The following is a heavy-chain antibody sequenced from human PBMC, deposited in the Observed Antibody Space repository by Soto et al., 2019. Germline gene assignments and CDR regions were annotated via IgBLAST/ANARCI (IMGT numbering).Heavy chain of an antibody. Sequence: SVKVSCKASGGTFSSYAISWVRQAPGHGLEWMGGIIPIFGTANYAQKFQGRVTITADESTSTAYMELSSLRSEDTAVYYCASSRITIFGVVTPGDFNRYGMDVWGQGTTVTVSS. CDR3: ASSRITIFGVVTPGDFNRYGMDV. D-gene: IGHD3-3*01. CDR1: GGTFSSYA. J-gene: IGHJ6*02. V-gene: IGHV1-69*13. CDR2: IIPIFGTA.